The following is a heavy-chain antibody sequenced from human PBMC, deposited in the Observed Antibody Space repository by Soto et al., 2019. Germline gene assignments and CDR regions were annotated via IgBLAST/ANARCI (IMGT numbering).Heavy chain of an antibody. CDR3: ARDYGDYQFDY. Sequence: LSLTCTVSGGSISSSSYYWGWIRQPTGKGLEWIGNIYYRGTTYYNPSLKSRVTISVDTSKNQFSLKLASVTAADTAVYYCARDYGDYQFDYWGQGTLVTVSS. D-gene: IGHD4-17*01. CDR1: GGSISSSSYY. J-gene: IGHJ4*02. CDR2: IYYRGTT. V-gene: IGHV4-39*02.